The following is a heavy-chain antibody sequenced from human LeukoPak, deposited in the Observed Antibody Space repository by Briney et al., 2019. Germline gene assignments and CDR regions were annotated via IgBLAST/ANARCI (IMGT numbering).Heavy chain of an antibody. CDR3: ATPPLEGGF. Sequence: GGSLRLSCAASGLTFSSYTMNWVRQAPGKGLEWVSSISSSSSYIYYADSMKGRFTISRDNAKNSLYLQMNSLRAEDTAVYYCATPPLEGGFWGQGTPVTVSS. CDR1: GLTFSSYT. CDR2: ISSSSSYI. V-gene: IGHV3-21*01. D-gene: IGHD1-1*01. J-gene: IGHJ4*02.